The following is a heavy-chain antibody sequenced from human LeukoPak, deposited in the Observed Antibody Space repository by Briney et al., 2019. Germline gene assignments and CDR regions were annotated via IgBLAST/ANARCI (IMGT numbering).Heavy chain of an antibody. D-gene: IGHD4-23*01. CDR2: ISSNGDRT. CDR1: VFLFSRFT. CDR3: ARATNGSSGYSDY. Sequence: GGSLRLSCAVSVFLFSRFTMHGVRQARGEGVEYVSAISSNGDRTYYANSVKGRFTISRDNSKNSLYLQMGSLRADDMAVYYCARATNGSSGYSDYWGQGTLVTVSS. V-gene: IGHV3-64*01. J-gene: IGHJ4*02.